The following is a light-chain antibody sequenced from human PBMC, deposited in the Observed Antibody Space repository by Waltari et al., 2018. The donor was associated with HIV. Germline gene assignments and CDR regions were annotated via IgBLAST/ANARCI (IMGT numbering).Light chain of an antibody. CDR1: SSNIGAGYD. CDR3: QSYDNSLSGSRV. V-gene: IGLV1-40*01. J-gene: IGLJ3*02. CDR2: GNN. Sequence: QSVLTQPPSVSGAPGPRVTISCTGSSSNIGAGYDVSWYQQLPGTAPTLLIYGNNNRPSGVPDRFSGSKSGTSASLAITGLQAEDEADYYCQSYDNSLSGSRVFGGGTKLTVL.